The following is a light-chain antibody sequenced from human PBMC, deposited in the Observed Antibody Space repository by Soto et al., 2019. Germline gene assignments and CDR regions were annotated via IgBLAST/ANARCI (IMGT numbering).Light chain of an antibody. Sequence: QSALTQPASVSGSPGQSITISCTGTSSDVGYNYVSWYQQHPGKAPKLMIYDVSNRPSGVSNRFSGSKSGNTASLTISGLQAEDEADYYCSSYTTSSSYVFGTGTKLTV. CDR1: SSDVGYNY. J-gene: IGLJ1*01. CDR2: DVS. CDR3: SSYTTSSSYV. V-gene: IGLV2-14*01.